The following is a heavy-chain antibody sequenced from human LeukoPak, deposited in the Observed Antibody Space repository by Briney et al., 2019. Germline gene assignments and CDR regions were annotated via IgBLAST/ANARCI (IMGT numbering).Heavy chain of an antibody. CDR3: ARGGNDCSTSSCYLN. Sequence: ASVKVSCKASGYTFSSHDINWVRQAIGQGLEWMGWMNPNSGNTGYAPKFQGRVTMTRDTSITTAYMELSSLRSEDTAVYYCARGGNDCSTSSCYLNWGQGTLVTVSS. J-gene: IGHJ4*02. CDR1: GYTFSSHD. V-gene: IGHV1-8*01. D-gene: IGHD2-2*01. CDR2: MNPNSGNT.